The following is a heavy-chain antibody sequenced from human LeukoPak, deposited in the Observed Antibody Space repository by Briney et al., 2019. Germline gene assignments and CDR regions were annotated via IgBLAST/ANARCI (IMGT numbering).Heavy chain of an antibody. CDR3: AGAKGWIQLWSFDY. D-gene: IGHD5-18*01. Sequence: PGGSLRLSCITSGFTFGDYAMTWVRQAPGKGLEWVSVISDTGATKFYADSVKGRFTISRDNSKNTLYLQMNSLRAEDTAVYYGAGAKGWIQLWSFDYWGQGTLVTVSS. CDR2: ISDTGATK. V-gene: IGHV3-23*01. J-gene: IGHJ4*02. CDR1: GFTFGDYA.